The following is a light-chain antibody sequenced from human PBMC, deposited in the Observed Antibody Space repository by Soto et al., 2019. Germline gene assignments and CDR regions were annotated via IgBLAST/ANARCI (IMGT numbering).Light chain of an antibody. Sequence: QSALTQPASVSASPGQSIFVSCTGTSEDIGAYDYVSWYQQHPGKAPKLILYAVNDRPSGVSSRFSGSKSGNAASLTISGVQPDDEADYYCSSYRSSDTLEVFGTGIQLTVL. CDR2: AVN. J-gene: IGLJ1*01. CDR3: SSYRSSDTLEV. CDR1: SEDIGAYDY. V-gene: IGLV2-14*01.